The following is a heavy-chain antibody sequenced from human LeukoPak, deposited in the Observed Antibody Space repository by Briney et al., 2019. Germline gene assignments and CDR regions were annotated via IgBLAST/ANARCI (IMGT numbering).Heavy chain of an antibody. CDR1: GFTFSSYG. D-gene: IGHD6-6*01. CDR2: ISYDGSNK. V-gene: IGHV3-30*18. Sequence: QPGGSLRLSCAASGFTFSSYGMHWVRQAPGKGLEWVAVISYDGSNKYYADSVKGRFTFSRDNSKNTLYLQMNSLRAEDTAVYHCAKEDSSSSFSLDYWGQGTLVTVSS. CDR3: AKEDSSSSFSLDY. J-gene: IGHJ4*02.